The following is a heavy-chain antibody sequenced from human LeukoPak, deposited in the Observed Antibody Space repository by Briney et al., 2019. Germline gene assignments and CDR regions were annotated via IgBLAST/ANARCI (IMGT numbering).Heavy chain of an antibody. D-gene: IGHD5-24*01. J-gene: IGHJ4*02. V-gene: IGHV3-53*01. CDR2: IYSGGST. CDR3: ANSRENYFDY. CDR1: GFTVSSNY. Sequence: HSGGSLRLSCAASGFTVSSNYMSWVRQAPGKGLEWVSVIYSGGSTYYADSVKGRFTISRDNSKNTLYLQMNSLRAEDTAVYYCANSRENYFDYWGQGTLVTVSS.